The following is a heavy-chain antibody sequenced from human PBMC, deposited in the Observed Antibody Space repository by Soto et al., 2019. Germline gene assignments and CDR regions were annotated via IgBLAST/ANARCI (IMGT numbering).Heavy chain of an antibody. D-gene: IGHD2-2*01. CDR2: ISYDGNNK. J-gene: IGHJ4*02. V-gene: IGHV3-30-3*01. CDR3: GRCSSTSCHLGADY. Sequence: QVQLVESRGGVVQPGRSLRLSCTASGFTFSSYAMHWVRQAPGKGLEWVALISYDGNNKYYADSVKGRFTISRDNSKNTLYLQMNSLRTEDTAVYYCGRCSSTSCHLGADYWGQGTLVTVSS. CDR1: GFTFSSYA.